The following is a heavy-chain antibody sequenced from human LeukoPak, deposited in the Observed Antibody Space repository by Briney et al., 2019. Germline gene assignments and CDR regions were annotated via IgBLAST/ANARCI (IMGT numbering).Heavy chain of an antibody. CDR3: ARPYGSGSYYNSHYFDY. CDR2: IYYSGST. CDR1: GYSISSGYY. J-gene: IGHJ4*02. D-gene: IGHD3-10*01. Sequence: PSETLSLTCTVSGYSISSGYYWGWIRQPPGKGLEWIGSIYYSGSTYYNPSLKSRVTISVDTSKNQFSLKLSSVTAADTAVYYCARPYGSGSYYNSHYFDYWGQGTLVTVSS. V-gene: IGHV4-38-2*02.